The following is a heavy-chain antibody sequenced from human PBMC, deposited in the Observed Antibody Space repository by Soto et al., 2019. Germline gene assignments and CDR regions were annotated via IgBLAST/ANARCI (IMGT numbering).Heavy chain of an antibody. CDR2: IYYSGST. CDR1: GGSISSGGYY. V-gene: IGHV4-31*03. D-gene: IGHD6-13*01. Sequence: SETLSLTCTVSGGSISSGGYYWSWIRQHPGKGLEWIGYIYYSGSTYYNPSLKSRVTISVDTSKNQFSLKLSSVTAADTAVYYCARVRQQLISWFDPWGQGTLVTVS. J-gene: IGHJ5*02. CDR3: ARVRQQLISWFDP.